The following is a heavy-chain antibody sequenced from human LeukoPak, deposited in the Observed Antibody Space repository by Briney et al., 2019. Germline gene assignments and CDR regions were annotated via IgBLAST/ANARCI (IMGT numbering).Heavy chain of an antibody. CDR3: AKDPSVYYGDYIIR. V-gene: IGHV3-20*04. J-gene: IGHJ4*02. D-gene: IGHD4-17*01. CDR2: INWNGGST. CDR1: GFTFDDYG. Sequence: GGSLRLSCAASGFTFDDYGMSWVRQAPGKGLEWVSGINWNGGSTGYADSVKGRFTISRDNAKNSLYLQMSSLRVEDTAVYYCAKDPSVYYGDYIIRWGQGTLVLVSS.